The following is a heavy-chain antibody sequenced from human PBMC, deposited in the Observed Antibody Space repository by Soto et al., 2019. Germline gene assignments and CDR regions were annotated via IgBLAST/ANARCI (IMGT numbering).Heavy chain of an antibody. Sequence: QLQESGPGLVEPSGTLSLTCAVSRGSMSSSDWWCWVRQAPGKGLVWFGETYHSGNTNYNPSLKCRVTLSVDTSKNQYSVTPTSVHAADTGVYYCATWGSTAFDIWGQGTMVNVSS. CDR2: TYHSGNT. CDR3: ATWGSTAFDI. V-gene: IGHV4-4*02. J-gene: IGHJ3*02. CDR1: RGSMSSSDW. D-gene: IGHD3-16*01.